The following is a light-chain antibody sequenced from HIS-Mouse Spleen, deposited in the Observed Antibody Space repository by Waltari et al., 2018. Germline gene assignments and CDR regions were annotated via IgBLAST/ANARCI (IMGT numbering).Light chain of an antibody. CDR3: QQNYRYHQGT. J-gene: IGKJ1*01. V-gene: IGKV1-8*01. Sequence: AIRMTQSPSSLSASTGDRVTITCRASQGISSYLAWYQQKPGKAPKLLIYAASTLQSWVPSMFSGSGSGTDFTLTIRCLQSEDFATYYCQQNYRYHQGTFGQGTKVELK. CDR2: AAS. CDR1: QGISSY.